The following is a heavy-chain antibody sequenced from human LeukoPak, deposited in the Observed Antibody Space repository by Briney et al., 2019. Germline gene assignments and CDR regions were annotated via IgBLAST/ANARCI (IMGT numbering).Heavy chain of an antibody. Sequence: PGGSLRLSCVASGFTFSDFYMIWIRQAPGRGLECVSYISGSGSGIYYTDSVKGRFTISRDNAKNSLFLQMNSLRAEDTAVYYCARIGGGNAFDIWGQGTMVTVSS. CDR2: ISGSGSGI. J-gene: IGHJ3*02. D-gene: IGHD1-26*01. CDR1: GFTFSDFY. CDR3: ARIGGGNAFDI. V-gene: IGHV3-11*01.